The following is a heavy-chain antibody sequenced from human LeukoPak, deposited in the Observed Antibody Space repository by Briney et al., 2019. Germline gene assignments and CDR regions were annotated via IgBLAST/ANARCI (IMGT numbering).Heavy chain of an antibody. CDR3: ARGYGSGSYFHPTSAFDI. J-gene: IGHJ3*02. V-gene: IGHV4-31*03. D-gene: IGHD3-10*01. Sequence: SETLSLTCTVSGDSISSGGYYWSWLRQHPGEGLEWIGYVHYTGSTYYNPSLESRITISVDTSKSQFSLRLSSVTAADTAVYYCARGYGSGSYFHPTSAFDIWGQGTMVTVSS. CDR1: GDSISSGGYY. CDR2: VHYTGST.